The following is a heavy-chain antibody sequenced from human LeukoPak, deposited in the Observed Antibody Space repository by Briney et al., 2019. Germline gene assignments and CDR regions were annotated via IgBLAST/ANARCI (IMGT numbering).Heavy chain of an antibody. CDR2: INPNSGGT. CDR1: GYTFTGYY. D-gene: IGHD3-22*01. J-gene: IGHJ4*02. Sequence: ASVKVSCKASGYTFTGYYMHWVRQAPGQGLEGMGWINPNSGGTNYVQKFQGRVTMTRDTSISTAYMELSRLRSDDTAVYYCARTGDYYDSSGYGVWGQGTLVTVSS. CDR3: ARTGDYYDSSGYGV. V-gene: IGHV1-2*02.